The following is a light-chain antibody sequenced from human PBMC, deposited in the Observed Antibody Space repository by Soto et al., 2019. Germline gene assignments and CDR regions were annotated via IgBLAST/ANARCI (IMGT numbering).Light chain of an antibody. J-gene: IGKJ2*01. CDR3: QHSYSTPYT. CDR2: AAS. Sequence: DIQMTQSPSSLSASVGDRVTITCRTRQSISSYLNWYQQKPGKAPKLLIYAASSLQSGVPSRFSGSGSVTEFTLTISSLQPEDVATYYCQHSYSTPYTFGQGTHLEIK. CDR1: QSISSY. V-gene: IGKV1-39*01.